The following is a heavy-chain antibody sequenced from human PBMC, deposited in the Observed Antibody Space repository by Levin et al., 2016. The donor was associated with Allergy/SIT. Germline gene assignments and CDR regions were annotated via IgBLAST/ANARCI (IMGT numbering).Heavy chain of an antibody. CDR3: ARGISYTGSGSPDFFDY. CDR2: VYHSGST. J-gene: IGHJ4*02. D-gene: IGHD3-10*01. Sequence: SETLSLTCAVSGGSISNTNWWSWVRQPPGKGLEWIGDVYHSGSTSYNPSLKSRVTMSVDKSNNQFSLKVNSVTAADTAVYFCARGISYTGSGSPDFFDYWGQGSLVTVSS. V-gene: IGHV4-4*02. CDR1: GGSISNTNW.